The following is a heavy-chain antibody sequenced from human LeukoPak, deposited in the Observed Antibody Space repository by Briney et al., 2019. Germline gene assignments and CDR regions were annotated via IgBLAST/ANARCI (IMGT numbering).Heavy chain of an antibody. J-gene: IGHJ4*02. V-gene: IGHV4-59*01. CDR2: TSHSGST. CDR1: GDSISSYY. D-gene: IGHD3-3*01. CDR3: ARVDFWSGLPGY. Sequence: SSETLSLTCIVSGDSISSYYWSWIRQPPGKGLEWIGYTSHSGSTNSNPSLKSRVTISVDTSKNQFSLTLSSVTAADTAMYYCARVDFWSGLPGYWGQGTLVTVSS.